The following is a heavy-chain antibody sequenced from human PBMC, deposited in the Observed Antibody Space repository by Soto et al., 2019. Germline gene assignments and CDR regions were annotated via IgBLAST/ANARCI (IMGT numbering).Heavy chain of an antibody. D-gene: IGHD2-15*01. J-gene: IGHJ4*02. V-gene: IGHV4-34*01. CDR1: GGSFSGYY. CDR2: INHSGST. Sequence: PSETLSLTCAVYGGSFSGYYWSWIRQPPGKGLEWVGEINHSGSTNYNPSLKSRVTISVDTSKNQFSLKLSSVTAADTAVYYCASGAREYCSGGSCYSRFGIDYWGQGTLVTVS. CDR3: ASGAREYCSGGSCYSRFGIDY.